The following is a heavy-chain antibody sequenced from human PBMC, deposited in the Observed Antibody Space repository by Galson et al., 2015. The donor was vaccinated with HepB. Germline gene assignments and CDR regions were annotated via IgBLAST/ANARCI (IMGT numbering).Heavy chain of an antibody. V-gene: IGHV3-48*04. D-gene: IGHD5-24*01. Sequence: SLRLSCADSGFTFSSNRMNWVRQAPGKGLEWVSYISSSSSTIYYADSVKGRFTISRDNAKNSLYQQMNSLRAEDTAVYYCARQSGRWLQLALDYWGQGTLVTVSS. CDR2: ISSSSSTI. CDR3: ARQSGRWLQLALDY. CDR1: GFTFSSNR. J-gene: IGHJ4*02.